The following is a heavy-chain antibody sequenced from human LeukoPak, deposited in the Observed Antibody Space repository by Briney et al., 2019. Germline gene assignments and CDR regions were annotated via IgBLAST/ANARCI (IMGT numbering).Heavy chain of an antibody. V-gene: IGHV4-59*01. Sequence: SETLSLTCTVSGCSISSYYWSWIRPSPGKGLEWIGYIYDSGSTNYNPSLKSRVTISVDTSRSQFSLKLSSVTAADTAVYYCAREDYNLLTGSGDNWFDPWGQGTLVTVSS. CDR2: IYDSGST. J-gene: IGHJ5*02. CDR1: GCSISSYY. CDR3: AREDYNLLTGSGDNWFDP. D-gene: IGHD3-9*01.